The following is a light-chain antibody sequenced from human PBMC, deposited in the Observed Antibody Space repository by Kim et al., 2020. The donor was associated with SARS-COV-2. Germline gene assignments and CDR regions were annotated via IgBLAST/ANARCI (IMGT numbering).Light chain of an antibody. Sequence: ASIGEGFTVTCRAGQDIGNFLAWFQQRPGQAPKSLIDGASTLQSGVPSRFSGGGSGTEFTLTISRLQPEDFATYYCQQYDTFPLTFGGGTKVDIK. CDR1: QDIGNF. J-gene: IGKJ4*01. CDR2: GAS. CDR3: QQYDTFPLT. V-gene: IGKV1-16*01.